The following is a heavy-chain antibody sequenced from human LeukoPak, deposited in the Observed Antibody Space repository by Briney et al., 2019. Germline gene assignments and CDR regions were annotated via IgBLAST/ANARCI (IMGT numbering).Heavy chain of an antibody. Sequence: GGSLRLSCAASGFTVSSNYMSWVRQAPGKGLEWVSVIYSGGSTYYAASVKGRFTISRDNSKNTLYLQMNSLRAEDTAVYYCARGGGDSSGYYYETLRSWGQGTLVTVSS. CDR3: ARGGGDSSGYYYETLRS. CDR1: GFTVSSNY. D-gene: IGHD3-22*01. V-gene: IGHV3-53*01. J-gene: IGHJ4*02. CDR2: IYSGGST.